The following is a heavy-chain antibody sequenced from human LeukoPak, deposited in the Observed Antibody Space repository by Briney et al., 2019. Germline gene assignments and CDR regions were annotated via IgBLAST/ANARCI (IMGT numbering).Heavy chain of an antibody. Sequence: SQTLSLTCTVSGGSISSGDYYWSWIRQPPGKGLERIGYIYYSGSTYYNPSLKSRVTISVDTSKNQFSLKLSSVTAADTAVYYCARSSNCGGDCYDYWGQGTLVTVSS. J-gene: IGHJ4*02. CDR2: IYYSGST. V-gene: IGHV4-30-4*01. CDR3: ARSSNCGGDCYDY. D-gene: IGHD2-21*01. CDR1: GGSISSGDYY.